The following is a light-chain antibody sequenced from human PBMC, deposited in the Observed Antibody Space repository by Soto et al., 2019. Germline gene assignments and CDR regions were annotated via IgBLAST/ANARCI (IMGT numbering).Light chain of an antibody. Sequence: DIQMTQSPSSLSASVGDRFTITCLTSQTISSWLAWYQQKPGKAPKLLIYKASTLKSGVPSRFSGSGSGTEFTLTISSLQPDDFATYFCQQYDNFWTFGQGTKVDIK. J-gene: IGKJ1*01. V-gene: IGKV1-5*03. CDR2: KAS. CDR1: QTISSW. CDR3: QQYDNFWT.